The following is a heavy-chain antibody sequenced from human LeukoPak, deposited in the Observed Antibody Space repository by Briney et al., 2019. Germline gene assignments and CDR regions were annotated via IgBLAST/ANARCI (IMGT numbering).Heavy chain of an antibody. D-gene: IGHD1-7*01. J-gene: IGHJ3*01. CDR3: ARGNLPYEREAFDL. V-gene: IGHV3-48*01. CDR1: GFTFSSDS. Sequence: PGGSLRLSCAASGFTFSSDSINWVRQAPGKGLEWVSHIRSDGSATYYADSVKGRFTISRDNAKNTLYLQMNRLRVEDTAVYYCARGNLPYEREAFDLWGQGTMVTFSS. CDR2: IRSDGSAT.